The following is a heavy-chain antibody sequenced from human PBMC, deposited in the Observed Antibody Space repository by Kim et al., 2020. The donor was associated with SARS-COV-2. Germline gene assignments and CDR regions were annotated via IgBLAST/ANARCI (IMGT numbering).Heavy chain of an antibody. CDR1: GGSISSYY. J-gene: IGHJ6*02. Sequence: SETLSLTCTVSGGSISSYYWSWIRQPPGKGLEWIGYIYYSGSTNYNPSLKSRVTISVDTSKNQFSLKLSSVTAADTAVYYCASSGIREGYSSSWDPDEYYYYGMDVWGQGTTVTVSS. CDR3: ASSGIREGYSSSWDPDEYYYYGMDV. V-gene: IGHV4-59*13. CDR2: IYYSGST. D-gene: IGHD6-13*01.